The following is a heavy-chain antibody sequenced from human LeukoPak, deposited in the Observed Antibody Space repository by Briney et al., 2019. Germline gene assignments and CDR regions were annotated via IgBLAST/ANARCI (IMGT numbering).Heavy chain of an antibody. D-gene: IGHD3-10*01. CDR3: ARDGAYGSGSLNNWFDP. J-gene: IGHJ5*02. CDR1: GYTFTSYD. V-gene: IGHV1-8*01. Sequence: ASVKVSCKASGYTFTSYDINRVRQATGQGLEWMGWMNPNSGNTGYAQKFQGRVTMTRNTSISTAYMELSSLRSEDTAVYYCARDGAYGSGSLNNWFDPWGQGTLVTVSS. CDR2: MNPNSGNT.